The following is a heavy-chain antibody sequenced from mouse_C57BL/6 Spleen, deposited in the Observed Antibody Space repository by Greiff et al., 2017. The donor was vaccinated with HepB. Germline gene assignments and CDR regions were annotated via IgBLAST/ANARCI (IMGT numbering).Heavy chain of an antibody. CDR1: GYTFTSYW. J-gene: IGHJ2*01. D-gene: IGHD4-1*01. Sequence: QVQLQQPGAELVMPGASVKLSCKASGYTFTSYWMHWVKQRPGQGLEWIGEIDPSDSYTNYNQKFTGKSTLTVDKSASTAYMQLSSLTSEDSAVYYCARRAGTYYFDYWGQGTTLTVSS. V-gene: IGHV1-69*01. CDR2: IDPSDSYT. CDR3: ARRAGTYYFDY.